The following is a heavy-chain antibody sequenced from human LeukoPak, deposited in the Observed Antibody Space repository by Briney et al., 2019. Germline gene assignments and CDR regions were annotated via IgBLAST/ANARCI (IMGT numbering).Heavy chain of an antibody. V-gene: IGHV4-4*07. J-gene: IGHJ5*02. D-gene: IGHD6-13*01. CDR2: IYTSGST. CDR3: AREAPYSSSWNVPYNWFDP. Sequence: PSETLSLTCTVSGGSISSYYWSWIRQPAGKGLEWIGCIYTSGSTNYNPSLKSRVTMSVDTSKNQFSLKLSSVTAADTAVYYCAREAPYSSSWNVPYNWFDPWGQGTLVTVSS. CDR1: GGSISSYY.